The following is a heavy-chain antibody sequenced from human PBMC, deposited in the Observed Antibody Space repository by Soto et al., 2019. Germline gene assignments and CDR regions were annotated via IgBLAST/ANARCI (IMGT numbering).Heavy chain of an antibody. CDR2: INHSGST. CDR3: ARAPYWFDP. J-gene: IGHJ5*02. Sequence: PSETLSLTCAVYGGSFSCYYWSWIRQPPGKGLEWIGEINHSGSTNYNPSLKSRVTISVDTSKNQFSLKLSSVTAADTAVYYCARAPYWFDPWGQGTLVTVSS. V-gene: IGHV4-34*01. CDR1: GGSFSCYY.